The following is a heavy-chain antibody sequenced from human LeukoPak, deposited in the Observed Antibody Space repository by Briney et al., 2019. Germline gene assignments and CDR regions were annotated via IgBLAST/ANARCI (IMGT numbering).Heavy chain of an antibody. CDR3: ARRAGAYSHPYDY. CDR2: IYSDNT. V-gene: IGHV3-53*01. CDR1: GFTFSTYN. D-gene: IGHD4/OR15-4a*01. Sequence: GESLRLSCAASGFTFSTYNMNWVRQAPGKGLEWVSFIYSDNTHYSDSVKGRFTISRDNSKNTLYLQMNGLRAEDTAVYYCARRAGAYSHPYDYWGQGTLVTVSS. J-gene: IGHJ4*02.